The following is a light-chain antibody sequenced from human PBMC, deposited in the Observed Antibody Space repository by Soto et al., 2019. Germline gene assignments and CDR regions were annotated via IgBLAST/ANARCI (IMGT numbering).Light chain of an antibody. CDR1: SSDVGDYNY. J-gene: IGLJ1*01. V-gene: IGLV2-14*03. CDR2: EVS. CDR3: CSYTSTSARV. Sequence: QSALAQPASVSGSPGQSITISCTGTSSDVGDYNYVSWYQQHPGKAPKLIIYEVSTRPSGISNRFSGSKSGNTASLTISGLQAADEADYHCCSYTSTSARVFGTGTKV.